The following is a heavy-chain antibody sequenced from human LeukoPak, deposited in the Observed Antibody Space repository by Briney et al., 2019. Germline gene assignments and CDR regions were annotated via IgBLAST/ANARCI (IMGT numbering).Heavy chain of an antibody. D-gene: IGHD3-3*01. CDR1: GYTFTSYA. CDR2: INAGNGNT. CDR3: ARDRGAYYDFWSGYYPGFGMDV. Sequence: PGGSLRLSCAASGYTFTSYAMHWGRQAPGQGLEWMGWINAGNGNTKYSQKFQGRVIITRDTSASTAYMELSSLRSEDTAVYYCARDRGAYYDFWSGYYPGFGMDVWGQGTTVTVSS. V-gene: IGHV1-3*01. J-gene: IGHJ6*02.